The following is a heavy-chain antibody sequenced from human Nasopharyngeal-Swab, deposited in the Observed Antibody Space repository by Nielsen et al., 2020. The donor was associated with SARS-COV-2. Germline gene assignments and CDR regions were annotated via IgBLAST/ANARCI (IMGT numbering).Heavy chain of an antibody. CDR2: IYYSGNT. CDR3: ARAESEKTWIQLVITAFDI. V-gene: IGHV4-30-4*08. Sequence: SETLSLTCTVSGGSISSGAYQWSWIRQLPGKGLEWIGYIYYSGNTYYNPSLKSRVTISVDTSKNQFSLKLSSVTAADTAVYYCARAESEKTWIQLVITAFDIWGQGTMVTVSS. CDR1: GGSISSGAYQ. D-gene: IGHD5-18*01. J-gene: IGHJ3*02.